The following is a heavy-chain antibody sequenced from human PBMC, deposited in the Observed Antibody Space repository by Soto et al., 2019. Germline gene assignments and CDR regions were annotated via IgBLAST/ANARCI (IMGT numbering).Heavy chain of an antibody. CDR1: GFTFSSYA. Sequence: QVQLVESGGGVVQPGRSLRLSCAASGFTFSSYAMHWVRQAPGKGLEWVAVISYDGSNKYYADSVKGRFTISRDNSKNTLYLQMNSLRAVDTAVYYCARMASSGSNKGHFDYWGQGTLVTVSS. CDR3: ARMASSGSNKGHFDY. V-gene: IGHV3-30-3*01. CDR2: ISYDGSNK. D-gene: IGHD3-10*01. J-gene: IGHJ4*02.